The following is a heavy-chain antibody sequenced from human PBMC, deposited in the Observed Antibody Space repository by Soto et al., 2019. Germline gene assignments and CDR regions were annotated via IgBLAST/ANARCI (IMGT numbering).Heavy chain of an antibody. CDR2: IYWVDDK. D-gene: IGHD4-17*01. J-gene: IGHJ4*02. Sequence: QITLKESGPTLVKPTQTLTLTCTFSGFSLSTSGVSVGWIRQPPRKALEWLAPIYWVDDKRYSPSLKSRITVTKDTSKNQVVLTITNMDPVDTATYFCALGMDYENYFDYWGQGTLVTVSS. V-gene: IGHV2-5*02. CDR3: ALGMDYENYFDY. CDR1: GFSLSTSGVS.